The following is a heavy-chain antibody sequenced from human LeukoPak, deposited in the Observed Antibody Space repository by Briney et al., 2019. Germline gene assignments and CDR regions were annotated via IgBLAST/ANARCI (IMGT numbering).Heavy chain of an antibody. CDR3: AREDSGYTYGTNGY. Sequence: PGGSLRLSCAASGFTFSNYEMNWVRQAPGKGLEWVSSISSSSSYIYYADSLKGRFTISRDNAKNSLYLQMNSLRAEDTAVYYCAREDSGYTYGTNGYWGQGTLVTVSS. D-gene: IGHD5-18*01. V-gene: IGHV3-21*01. CDR1: GFTFSNYE. CDR2: ISSSSSYI. J-gene: IGHJ4*02.